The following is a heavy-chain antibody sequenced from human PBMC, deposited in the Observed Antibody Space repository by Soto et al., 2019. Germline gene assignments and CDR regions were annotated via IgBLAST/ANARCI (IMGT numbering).Heavy chain of an antibody. D-gene: IGHD1-1*01. CDR3: VKRSLILATT. J-gene: IGHJ4*02. V-gene: IGHV4-39*01. Sequence: SETLSLTCTVSGRTFNINADFWYLAWIRQPPGKGLERIGSIDNGGNTHYNAPLKSRVIISADTSKNQFSLSLNSVTDADTAVYYCVKRSLILATTRGPATNVTVSS. CDR2: IDNGGNT. CDR1: GRTFNINADF.